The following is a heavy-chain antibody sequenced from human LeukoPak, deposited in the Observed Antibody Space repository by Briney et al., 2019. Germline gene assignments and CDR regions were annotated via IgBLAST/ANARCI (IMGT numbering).Heavy chain of an antibody. J-gene: IGHJ4*02. Sequence: PSETLSLTCTVSSGSISNCYWSWLRQPPGKGLEWIGYMYYTGSISYHPSLKSRVTMSVDMSKNQFSLTLSSVTATDTAIYYCARADNTGWSSLDSWGQGTLVIVSS. V-gene: IGHV4-59*08. CDR1: SGSISNCY. CDR2: MYYTGSI. D-gene: IGHD6-19*01. CDR3: ARADNTGWSSLDS.